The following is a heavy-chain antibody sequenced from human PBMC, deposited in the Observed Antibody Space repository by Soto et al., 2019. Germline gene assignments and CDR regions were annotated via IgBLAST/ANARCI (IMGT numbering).Heavy chain of an antibody. D-gene: IGHD6-13*01. CDR1: GFTFSSYS. Sequence: GGSLGLSCAASGFTFSSYSMNWVRQAPGKGLEWVSYISSSSSTIYYADSVKGRFTISRDNAKNSLYLQMNSLRAEDTAVYYCARHPERIAQIGWFDPWGQGTLVTVSS. J-gene: IGHJ5*02. CDR2: ISSSSSTI. CDR3: ARHPERIAQIGWFDP. V-gene: IGHV3-48*01.